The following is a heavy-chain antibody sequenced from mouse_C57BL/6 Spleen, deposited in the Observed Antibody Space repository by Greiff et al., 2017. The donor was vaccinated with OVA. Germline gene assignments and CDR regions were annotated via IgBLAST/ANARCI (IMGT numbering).Heavy chain of an antibody. CDR1: GFTFSDYG. D-gene: IGHD1-1*01. CDR2: ISSGSSTI. V-gene: IGHV5-17*01. J-gene: IGHJ3*01. CDR3: ARDYYYGSSYWFAY. Sequence: EVKVVESGGGLVKPGGSLKLSCAASGFTFSDYGMHWVRQAPEKGLEWVAYISSGSSTIYYADTVKGRFTISRDNAKNTLFLQMTSLRSEDTAMYYCARDYYYGSSYWFAYWGQGTLVTVSA.